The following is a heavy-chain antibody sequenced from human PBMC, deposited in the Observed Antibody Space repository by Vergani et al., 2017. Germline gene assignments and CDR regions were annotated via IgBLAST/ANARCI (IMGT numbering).Heavy chain of an antibody. V-gene: IGHV4-59*01. CDR3: AREPTVGGATPRGYFDY. Sequence: QVQLQESGPGLVKPSETLSLTCTVSGGSISSYYWSWIRQPPGKGLEWIGYIYYSGSTNYNPSLKSRVTIPVDTSKNQFSLKLSSVTAADTAVYYCAREPTVGGATPRGYFDYWGQGTLVTVSS. CDR2: IYYSGST. CDR1: GGSISSYY. D-gene: IGHD3-16*01. J-gene: IGHJ4*02.